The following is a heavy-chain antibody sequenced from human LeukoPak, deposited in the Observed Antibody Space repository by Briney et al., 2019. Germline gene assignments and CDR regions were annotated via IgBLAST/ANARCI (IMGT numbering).Heavy chain of an antibody. CDR2: INYSGTT. J-gene: IGHJ5*02. CDR3: ARGTMMVGP. CDR1: GGSIGSYY. V-gene: IGHV4-59*01. Sequence: SETLSLTCTVSGGSIGSYYWSWIRQPPGKGLEWIWYINYSGTTNYNPSLKSRVSISVDTSKNQFSLKLSSVTAADTAVYYCARGTMMVGPWGQGTQVTVSS. D-gene: IGHD3-22*01.